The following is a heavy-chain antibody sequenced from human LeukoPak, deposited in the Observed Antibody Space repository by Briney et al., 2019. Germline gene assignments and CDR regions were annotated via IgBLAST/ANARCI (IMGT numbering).Heavy chain of an antibody. CDR1: GASISSTVHY. Sequence: PSETLSLTCTVSGASISSTVHYWAWIRQSPGKGLEWIGSSDYSGGTTYNPSLNSRVTVSVDTSKNQFSLKLTSVTAADTAVYYCARDFGDFRTDYWSQGTLVTVSS. J-gene: IGHJ4*02. V-gene: IGHV4-39*01. CDR3: ARDFGDFRTDY. CDR2: SDYSGGT. D-gene: IGHD4-17*01.